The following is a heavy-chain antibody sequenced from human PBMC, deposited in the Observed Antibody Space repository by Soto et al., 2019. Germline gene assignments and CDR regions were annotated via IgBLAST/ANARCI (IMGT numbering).Heavy chain of an antibody. V-gene: IGHV5-51*01. Sequence: GESLKISCKCSGYSFTSYWIGWVRQMPGKGLEWMGIIYPGDSDTRYSPSFQGQVTISADKSISTAYLQWSSLKASDTAMYYCASASYYDILTGYSSGAFDIWGQGTMVTVSS. CDR2: IYPGDSDT. CDR3: ASASYYDILTGYSSGAFDI. J-gene: IGHJ3*02. CDR1: GYSFTSYW. D-gene: IGHD3-9*01.